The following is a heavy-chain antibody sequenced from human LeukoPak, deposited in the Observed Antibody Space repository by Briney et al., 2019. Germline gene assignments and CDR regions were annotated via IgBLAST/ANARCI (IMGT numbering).Heavy chain of an antibody. D-gene: IGHD3-22*01. CDR2: ISGSGGST. J-gene: IGHJ4*02. Sequence: HPGGSLRPSCAASGFTFSSYAMSWVRQAPGKGLEWVSAISGSGGSTYYADSVKGRFTISRDNSKNTLYLQMNSLRAEDTAVYYCAKDQYYYDSSGYCDYWGQGTLVTVSS. CDR1: GFTFSSYA. CDR3: AKDQYYYDSSGYCDY. V-gene: IGHV3-23*01.